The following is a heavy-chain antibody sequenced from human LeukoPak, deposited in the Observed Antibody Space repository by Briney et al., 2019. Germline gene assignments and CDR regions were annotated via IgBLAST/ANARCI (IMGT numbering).Heavy chain of an antibody. V-gene: IGHV3-7*01. J-gene: IGHJ4*02. CDR2: IKQDGGEK. D-gene: IGHD1-20*01. Sequence: GGSLRLSCAASGFTLSSYWMSWVRQAPGKGLEWVANIKQDGGEKYYVDSVKGRFTISRDNAKNSLYLQMNSLRAEDTAVYYCARERGYNWNDPFFDYWGQGTLVTVSS. CDR3: ARERGYNWNDPFFDY. CDR1: GFTLSSYW.